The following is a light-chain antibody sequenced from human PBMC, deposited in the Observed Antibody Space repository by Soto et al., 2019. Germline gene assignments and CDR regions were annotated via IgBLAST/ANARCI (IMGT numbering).Light chain of an antibody. CDR3: QQYGSSLVT. CDR1: QSVSSSY. J-gene: IGKJ4*01. Sequence: EIVLTQSPGTLSLSPGERATLSCRASQSVSSSYLAWYQQKPGQAPRLLIYGVSSRATGIPDRFSGSGSGTDFTLTISRLEPEDFAVYYCQQYGSSLVTFGGGTKVEIK. V-gene: IGKV3-20*01. CDR2: GVS.